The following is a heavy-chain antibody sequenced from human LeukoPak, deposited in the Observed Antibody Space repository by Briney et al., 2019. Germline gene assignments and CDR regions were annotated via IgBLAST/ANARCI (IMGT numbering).Heavy chain of an antibody. J-gene: IGHJ3*02. V-gene: IGHV3-30*02. CDR3: AKEDGITDAFDI. CDR2: IRYDGSNK. Sequence: GGSLRLSCAASGFTFSSYGMHWVRQAPGKGLEWVAFIRYDGSNKYYADSVKGRFTISRDNSKNTLYLQMNSLRAEDTAVYYCAKEDGITDAFDIWGQGTMVTVFS. CDR1: GFTFSSYG. D-gene: IGHD1-14*01.